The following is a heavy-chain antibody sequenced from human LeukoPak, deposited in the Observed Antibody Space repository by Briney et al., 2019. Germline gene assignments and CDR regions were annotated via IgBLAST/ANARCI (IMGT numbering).Heavy chain of an antibody. J-gene: IGHJ4*02. CDR3: AKIPAGNEDLDC. V-gene: IGHV3-30*02. CDR2: IRFDGSNK. Sequence: EGSLRLSCAVSGFTFSSYGMHWVRQAPGKGLEWVAFIRFDGSNKYYADSVKGRFTISRDNSKNTLYLQMNSPGPEDTAVYYCAKIPAGNEDLDCWGQGTLVTVSS. D-gene: IGHD1-1*01. CDR1: GFTFSSYG.